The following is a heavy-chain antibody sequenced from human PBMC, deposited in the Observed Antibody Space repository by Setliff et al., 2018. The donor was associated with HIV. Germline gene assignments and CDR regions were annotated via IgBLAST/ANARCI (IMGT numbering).Heavy chain of an antibody. CDR3: ARRGDFFYYAMDV. J-gene: IGHJ6*02. V-gene: IGHV4-39*02. CDR1: GGSINDERYY. Sequence: PSETLSLTCSVSGGSINDERYYWSWIRQPPGKGLEWIGITNSKGESFYNASFTNGVLISIDTSKNRFSLTMTSVTAADTAVYYCARRGDFFYYAMDVWGQGTTVTVSS. CDR2: TNSKGES.